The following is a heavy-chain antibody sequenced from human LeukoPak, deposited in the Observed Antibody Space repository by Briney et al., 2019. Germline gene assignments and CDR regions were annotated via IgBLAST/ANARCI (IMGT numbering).Heavy chain of an antibody. CDR3: ARGAYSYGYDY. J-gene: IGHJ4*02. D-gene: IGHD5-18*01. CDR2: IYTSGST. V-gene: IGHV4-4*07. Sequence: SETLSLTCTVSGGTISSYYWSWIRQPAGKGLQWIGRIYTSGSTNYNPSLKSRVTMSVDTSKNQFSLKLSSVTAADTAVYYCARGAYSYGYDYWGQGTLVTVSS. CDR1: GGTISSYY.